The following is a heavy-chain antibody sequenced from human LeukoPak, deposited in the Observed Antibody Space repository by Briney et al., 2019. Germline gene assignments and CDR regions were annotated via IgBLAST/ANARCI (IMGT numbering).Heavy chain of an antibody. CDR3: ARDGVSTVDFDY. CDR2: ITKDGSDT. J-gene: IGHJ4*02. D-gene: IGHD1-14*01. V-gene: IGHV3-74*01. CDR1: GFTFSTYW. Sequence: GGSLRLSCAASGFTFSTYWMHWVRQAPGKGLVWVSRITKDGSDTVYADSVRGRFTISRDNAKGTLYLQINSLRAEDTAVYYCARDGVSTVDFDYWGQGTLVTVSS.